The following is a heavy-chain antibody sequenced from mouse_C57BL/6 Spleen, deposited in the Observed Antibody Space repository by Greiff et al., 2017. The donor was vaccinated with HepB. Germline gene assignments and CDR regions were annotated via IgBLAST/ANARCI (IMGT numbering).Heavy chain of an antibody. CDR3: ARLYGSSHYYAMDY. D-gene: IGHD1-1*01. V-gene: IGHV1-18*01. CDR1: GYTFTDYN. J-gene: IGHJ4*01. Sequence: EVQLVESGPELVKPGASVKIPCKASGYTFTDYNMDWVKQSHGKSLEWIGDINPNNGGTIYNQKFKGKATLTVDKSSSTAYMELRSLTSEDTAVYYCARLYGSSHYYAMDYWGQGTSVTVSS. CDR2: INPNNGGT.